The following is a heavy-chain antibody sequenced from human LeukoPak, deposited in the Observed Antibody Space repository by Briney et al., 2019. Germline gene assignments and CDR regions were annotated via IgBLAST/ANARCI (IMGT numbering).Heavy chain of an antibody. D-gene: IGHD3-10*01. Sequence: GGSLRLSCAASGFTITSSYMNWVRQAPGKGLEWVSVIYSGGSTYYADSVKGRFTTSRDNSKNTLYLQMNSLRAEDTAVYYCAKDQGYYGSGSYKEYFQHWGQGTLVTVSS. CDR2: IYSGGST. CDR1: GFTITSSY. J-gene: IGHJ1*01. V-gene: IGHV3-53*01. CDR3: AKDQGYYGSGSYKEYFQH.